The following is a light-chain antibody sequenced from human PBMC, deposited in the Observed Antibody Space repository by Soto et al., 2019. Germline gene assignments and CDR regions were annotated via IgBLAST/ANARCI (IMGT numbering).Light chain of an antibody. CDR3: QQSYSTSIT. CDR1: QSVSSSY. CDR2: GAS. J-gene: IGKJ5*01. V-gene: IGKV3D-7*01. Sequence: PGGRVALSCRASQSVSSSYLTWYQQKPGQAPRLLIYGASTRATSIPARFSGSGSGTDFTLTINSLQPEDFATYYCQQSYSTSITFGQGTRLEIK.